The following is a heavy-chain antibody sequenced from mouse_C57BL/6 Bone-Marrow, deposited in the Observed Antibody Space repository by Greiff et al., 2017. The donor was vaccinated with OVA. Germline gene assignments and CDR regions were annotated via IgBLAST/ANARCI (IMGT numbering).Heavy chain of an antibody. J-gene: IGHJ3*01. D-gene: IGHD3-2*02. CDR3: ARWGDSSGYVPFAY. CDR1: GYAFSSSW. V-gene: IGHV1-82*01. Sequence: VQLQESGPELVKPGASVKISCKASGYAFSSSWMNWVKQRPGKGLEWIGRIYPGDGDTNYNGKFKGQATLTADKSSSTAYMQLSSLTSEDSAVYFCARWGDSSGYVPFAYWGQGTLVTVSA. CDR2: IYPGDGDT.